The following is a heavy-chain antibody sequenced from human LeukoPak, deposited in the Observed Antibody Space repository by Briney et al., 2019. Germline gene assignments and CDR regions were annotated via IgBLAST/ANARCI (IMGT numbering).Heavy chain of an antibody. Sequence: SQTLSLTCAISGDSASSNSAAWNWIRQSPSRGLEWLGRTYYRSKWYNDYAVSVKSRITINPDTSKNQFSLQLNSVTPEDTAVYYCGRWLHHRDAFDIWGQGTMVTVSS. J-gene: IGHJ3*02. CDR3: GRWLHHRDAFDI. CDR1: GDSASSNSAA. D-gene: IGHD5-24*01. V-gene: IGHV6-1*01. CDR2: TYYRSKWYN.